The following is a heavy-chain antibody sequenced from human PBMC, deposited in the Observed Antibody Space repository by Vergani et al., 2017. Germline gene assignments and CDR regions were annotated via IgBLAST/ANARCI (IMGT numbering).Heavy chain of an antibody. Sequence: EVQLVESGGGLVQPGGSLKLSCAASGFTFSGSAMHWVRQASGKGLEWVGRIRSKANSYATAYAAAVKGRITISRDDSKKTAYLQMNSLKTEDTAVYYCTRGRDYYDSSGYYWVYWGQGTLVTVSS. J-gene: IGHJ4*02. CDR1: GFTFSGSA. CDR2: IRSKANSYAT. V-gene: IGHV3-73*02. CDR3: TRGRDYYDSSGYYWVY. D-gene: IGHD3-22*01.